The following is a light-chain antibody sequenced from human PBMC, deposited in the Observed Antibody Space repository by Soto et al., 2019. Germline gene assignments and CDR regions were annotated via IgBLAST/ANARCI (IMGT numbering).Light chain of an antibody. Sequence: DTQMTQSPSSLSASVGDRVTITCRASQSINTYLNWYQQKPGEAPNLLIYAASSLQSGVPPRFSGSGSETHFTLTIHILQPEDFATYYCQQTASTPSTFGQGT. CDR3: QQTASTPST. V-gene: IGKV1-39*01. CDR2: AAS. CDR1: QSINTY. J-gene: IGKJ2*01.